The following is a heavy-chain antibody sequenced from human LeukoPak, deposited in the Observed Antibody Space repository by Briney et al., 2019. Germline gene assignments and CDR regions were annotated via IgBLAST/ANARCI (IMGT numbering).Heavy chain of an antibody. CDR3: ARGHGDFPVNYYFDL. V-gene: IGHV3-33*01. D-gene: IGHD4-17*01. J-gene: IGHJ2*01. CDR1: GFTFSTYG. Sequence: GGSLRLSCAASGFTFSTYGMQWVRQAPGKGLEWVVLIWYDGNNKYYADSVKGRFTISRDNSKNTLYLQMNSLRAEDTAVYYCARGHGDFPVNYYFDLWGRGTLVTVSS. CDR2: IWYDGNNK.